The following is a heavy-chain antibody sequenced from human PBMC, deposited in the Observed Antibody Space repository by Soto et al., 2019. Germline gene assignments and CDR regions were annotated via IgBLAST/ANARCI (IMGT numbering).Heavy chain of an antibody. D-gene: IGHD3-10*02. CDR3: AKNGPALVRGVIPTDYYYYGMDV. CDR2: ISYDGSNK. V-gene: IGHV3-30*18. CDR1: GFTFSSYG. J-gene: IGHJ6*02. Sequence: GGSLRLSCAASGFTFSSYGMHWVRQAPGKGLEWVAVISYDGSNKYYADSVKGRFTISRDNSKNTLYLQMNSLRAEDTAVYYCAKNGPALVRGVIPTDYYYYGMDVWGQGTTVTVSS.